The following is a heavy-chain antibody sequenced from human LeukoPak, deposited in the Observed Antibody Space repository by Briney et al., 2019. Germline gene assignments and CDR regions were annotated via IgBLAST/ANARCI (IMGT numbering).Heavy chain of an antibody. J-gene: IGHJ3*02. CDR3: ARGGYYYDSSGYYDDMGTAAFDI. V-gene: IGHV3-30*03. CDR1: GFTFSRYG. D-gene: IGHD3-22*01. CDR2: ISYDGSNK. Sequence: GGSLRLSCAASGFTFSRYGMHWVRQAPGKGLEWVAVISYDGSNKYYADSVKGRFTISRDNSKNTLYLQMNSLRAEDTAVYYCARGGYYYDSSGYYDDMGTAAFDIWGQGTMVTVSS.